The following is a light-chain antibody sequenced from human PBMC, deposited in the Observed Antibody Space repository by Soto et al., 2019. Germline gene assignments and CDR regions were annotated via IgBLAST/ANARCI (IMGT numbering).Light chain of an antibody. Sequence: ESVLTQAAGTLSLSPGERATLSCRASQSVSSSYFAWYQQKPGQAPRLLIYGASSRAIGIPDRFSGSGSGTDFTLTISRLEPEDFAVYYCQQYGRLLTFGGGTKVDIK. V-gene: IGKV3-20*01. J-gene: IGKJ4*01. CDR1: QSVSSSY. CDR3: QQYGRLLT. CDR2: GAS.